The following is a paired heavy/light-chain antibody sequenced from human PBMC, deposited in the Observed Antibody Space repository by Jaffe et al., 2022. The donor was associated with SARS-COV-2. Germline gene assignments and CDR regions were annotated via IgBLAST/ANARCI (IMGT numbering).Light chain of an antibody. CDR1: QTIGNF. Sequence: DIQMTQSPSSLPASVGDRITITCRASQTIGNFLNWYQQKPGKAPKLLIYGASTLQSGVPSRFSGSGSGTDFTLTVNSLQPEDFAIYYCQQSYNIPRTFGQGTRVDVK. J-gene: IGKJ1*01. V-gene: IGKV1-39*01. CDR2: GAS. CDR3: QQSYNIPRT.
Heavy chain of an antibody. CDR2: IYHSGHT. D-gene: IGHD5-12*01. V-gene: IGHV4-38-2*02. J-gene: IGHJ4*02. Sequence: QVQLQESGPGLVKPSETLSLTCTVSGSSISSTYYWGWMRQPPGKGLEWIGSIYHSGHTYYNPSLRSRVIITVDTSKNQFSLKLSSVTAADTAIYYCASEFRDNGYPLDYWGQGTRVTVSS. CDR1: GSSISSTYY. CDR3: ASEFRDNGYPLDY.